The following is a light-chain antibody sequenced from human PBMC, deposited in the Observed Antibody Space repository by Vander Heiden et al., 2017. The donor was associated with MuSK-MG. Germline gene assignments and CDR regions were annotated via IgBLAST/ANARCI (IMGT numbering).Light chain of an antibody. Sequence: QSVLTQPPSVYGAPGQRVTISCTGSSSNIGAGYDVHWYQQLPGTAPKLLIYGNSNRPSGVPDRFSGSKSGTSASLAITGLQAEDEADYYCQSYDSSQRVVFGGGTKLTVL. CDR2: GNS. V-gene: IGLV1-40*01. CDR1: SSNIGAGYD. J-gene: IGLJ2*01. CDR3: QSYDSSQRVV.